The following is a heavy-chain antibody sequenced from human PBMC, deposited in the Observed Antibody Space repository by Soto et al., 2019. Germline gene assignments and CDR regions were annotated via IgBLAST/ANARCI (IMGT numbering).Heavy chain of an antibody. CDR1: GFTFSSYG. V-gene: IGHV3-30*18. D-gene: IGHD6-19*01. J-gene: IGHJ4*02. CDR3: AKDLTEVAVAGTVGDY. Sequence: QVQLVESGGGVVQPGRSLRLSCAASGFTFSSYGMHWVRQAPGKGLEWVAVISYDGSNKYYADSVKGRFTISRDNSKNTLYLQMNSLRAEDTAVYYCAKDLTEVAVAGTVGDYWGQGTLVTVSS. CDR2: ISYDGSNK.